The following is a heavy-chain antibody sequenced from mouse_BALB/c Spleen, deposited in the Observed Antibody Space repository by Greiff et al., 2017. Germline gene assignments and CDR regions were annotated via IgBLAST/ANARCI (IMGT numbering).Heavy chain of an antibody. V-gene: IGHV5-6-3*01. Sequence: EVQRVESGGGLVQPGGSLKLSCAASGFTFSSYGMSWVRQTPDKRLELVATINSNGGSTYYPDSVKGRFTISRDNAKNTLYLQMSSLKSEDTAMYYCASYGYDEAYWGQGTLVTVSA. J-gene: IGHJ3*01. CDR2: INSNGGST. CDR3: ASYGYDEAY. CDR1: GFTFSSYG. D-gene: IGHD2-2*01.